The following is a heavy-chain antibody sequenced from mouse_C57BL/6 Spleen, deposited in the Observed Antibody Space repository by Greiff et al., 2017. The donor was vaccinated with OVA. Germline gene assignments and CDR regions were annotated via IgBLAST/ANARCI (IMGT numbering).Heavy chain of an antibody. J-gene: IGHJ2*01. V-gene: IGHV3-6*01. Sequence: EVKLMESGPGLVKPSQSLSLTCSVTGYSITSGYYWNWIRQFPGNKLEWMGYISYDGSNNYNPSLKNRISITRDTSKNQFFLKLNSVTTEDTATYYCARDLDGSIDYWGQGTTLTVSS. CDR1: GYSITSGYY. CDR2: ISYDGSN. D-gene: IGHD1-1*01. CDR3: ARDLDGSIDY.